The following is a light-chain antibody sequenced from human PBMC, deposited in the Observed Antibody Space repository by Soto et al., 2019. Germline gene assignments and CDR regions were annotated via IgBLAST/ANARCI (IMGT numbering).Light chain of an antibody. CDR3: QQYDSSPWP. Sequence: ESVWTQAPGTLSLSPGEKATLSCRASQSVSSSFLAWYQLKPGQAPRLLIYGASSRATGIPDRFSGSGSGTDFTLTISRLEPEDFAVYYCQQYDSSPWPVGQGTKVEIK. CDR1: QSVSSSF. CDR2: GAS. J-gene: IGKJ1*01. V-gene: IGKV3-20*01.